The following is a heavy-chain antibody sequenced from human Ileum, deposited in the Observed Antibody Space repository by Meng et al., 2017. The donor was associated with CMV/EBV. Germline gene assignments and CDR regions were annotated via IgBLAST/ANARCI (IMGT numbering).Heavy chain of an antibody. J-gene: IGHJ4*02. CDR1: GGSVTSYW. CDR2: IDITGRT. V-gene: IGHV4-4*07. Sequence: QVPLVEARPGRARPSETLAPPCTVSGGSVTSYWWSWSRQTPGKGLEWIGRIDITGRTNYNPSLKSRVTLSIDKSKDHFSLRLNSVTAADTAVYYCTRDLLVAAAAVFDSWGQGTLVTVSS. D-gene: IGHD6-13*01. CDR3: TRDLLVAAAAVFDS.